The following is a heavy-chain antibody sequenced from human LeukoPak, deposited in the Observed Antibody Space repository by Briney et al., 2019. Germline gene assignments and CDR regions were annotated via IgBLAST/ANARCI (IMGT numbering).Heavy chain of an antibody. J-gene: IGHJ4*02. V-gene: IGHV1-69*13. CDR3: ARGRGTPCSGGSCYGYYFDY. Sequence: GASVKVSCKASGGTFSSYAISWVRQAPGQGLEWMGGIIPIFGTANYAQKFQGRVTITADESTSTAYMELSSLRSEDTAVYYCARGRGTPCSGGSCYGYYFDYWGQGTLVTVSS. CDR1: GGTFSSYA. D-gene: IGHD2-15*01. CDR2: IIPIFGTA.